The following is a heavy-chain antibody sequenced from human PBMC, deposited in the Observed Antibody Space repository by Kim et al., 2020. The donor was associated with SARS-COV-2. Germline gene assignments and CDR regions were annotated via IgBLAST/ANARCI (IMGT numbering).Heavy chain of an antibody. J-gene: IGHJ4*02. V-gene: IGHV3-48*02. CDR3: ARGGEDIVGVPAAIAFDY. D-gene: IGHD2-2*02. Sequence: GRFTISRDNAKNSLDLQVNSLRDEDTAVYYCARGGEDIVGVPAAIAFDYWGQGTLVTVSS.